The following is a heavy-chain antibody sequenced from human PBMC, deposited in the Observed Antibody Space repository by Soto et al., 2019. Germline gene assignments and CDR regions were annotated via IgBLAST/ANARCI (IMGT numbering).Heavy chain of an antibody. J-gene: IGHJ6*03. CDR3: ARGRGVSTHAYYYYMDV. CDR1: GFTFSSYG. CDR2: IWYDGSNK. V-gene: IGHV3-33*01. Sequence: QVKLVESGGGVVQPGRSLRLSCAASGFTFSSYGMHWVRQAPGKGLEWVAVIWYDGSNKYYADSVKGRFTISRDNSKNTLYRKMNSLRAEDTAVYYWARGRGVSTHAYYYYMDVWGKGTTVTVSS. D-gene: IGHD2-8*01.